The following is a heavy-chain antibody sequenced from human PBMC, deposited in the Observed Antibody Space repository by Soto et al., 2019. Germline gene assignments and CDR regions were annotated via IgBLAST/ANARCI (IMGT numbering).Heavy chain of an antibody. V-gene: IGHV2-5*02. D-gene: IGHD1-26*01. Sequence: QITLKESGPTLVKPTQTLTLTCTFSGFSLTTDRVGVGWIRQPPGEALEWLAVIYWDDSKTHRPSLESRITITKDTSKNQVALTMTNMDSLATATYYCAHAYGGRSLYWGQGTLVTVSS. CDR3: AHAYGGRSLY. CDR1: GFSLTTDRVG. J-gene: IGHJ4*02. CDR2: IYWDDSK.